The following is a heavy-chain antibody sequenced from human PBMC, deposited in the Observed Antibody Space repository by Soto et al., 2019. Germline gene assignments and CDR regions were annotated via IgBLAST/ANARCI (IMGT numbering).Heavy chain of an antibody. Sequence: EVQLLESGGGLVQSGGSLRLSCAASGFTFSSYAMSWVRQAPGKGLEWVSAISGSGGSTYYADSVKGRFTISRDNSKNTRYLQMNSLRAEDTAVYYCAKASYDFWSGYQYYYYGMDVWGQGTTVTVSS. CDR1: GFTFSSYA. J-gene: IGHJ6*02. V-gene: IGHV3-23*01. CDR3: AKASYDFWSGYQYYYYGMDV. CDR2: ISGSGGST. D-gene: IGHD3-3*01.